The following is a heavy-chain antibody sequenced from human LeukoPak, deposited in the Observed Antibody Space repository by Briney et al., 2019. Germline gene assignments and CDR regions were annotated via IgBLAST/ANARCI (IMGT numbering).Heavy chain of an antibody. V-gene: IGHV4-59*01. Sequence: SETLSLTCTVSGGSISDYYWNWIRQPPAKGLEWIGYIYYSGSTTYNPSLKSRVTTSVDTAKNQFSLKLRSVTAADTAVYYCARGDFCSSSNCYLRPMDVWGKGTTVTVSS. CDR2: IYYSGST. J-gene: IGHJ6*03. CDR1: GGSISDYY. D-gene: IGHD2-2*01. CDR3: ARGDFCSSSNCYLRPMDV.